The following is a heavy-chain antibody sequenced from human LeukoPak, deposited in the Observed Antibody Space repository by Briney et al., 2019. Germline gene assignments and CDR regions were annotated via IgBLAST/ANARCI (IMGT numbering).Heavy chain of an antibody. CDR2: IYSGGST. D-gene: IGHD1-1*01. V-gene: IGHV3-66*01. CDR1: GFTVSSNY. J-gene: IGHJ1*01. CDR3: ARDLDDQNSLPPVFQY. Sequence: GGSLRLSCAASGFTVSSNYMSWVRQAPGKGLEWVSVIYSGGSTYYADSVKGRFTISRDNSKNTLYLQMNSLRGEDTAVYYCARDLDDQNSLPPVFQYWGQGTLVTVSS.